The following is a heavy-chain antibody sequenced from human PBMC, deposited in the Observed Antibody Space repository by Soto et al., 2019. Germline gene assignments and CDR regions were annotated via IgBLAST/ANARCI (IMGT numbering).Heavy chain of an antibody. CDR1: GFTFSSYA. J-gene: IGHJ5*02. V-gene: IGHV3-23*01. D-gene: IGHD6-19*01. CDR3: AKFRGGIAWAGGYNWFHP. CDR2: ISGRGGST. Sequence: EVQLLESGGGLVQPGGSLRLSCAASGFTFSSYAMSWVRQAPGKGLEWVSAISGRGGSTYYADSVKGRFTIYRDNSKNTLYVQMNSLRAEDTAVYYCAKFRGGIAWAGGYNWFHPWGQGTLVAVSS.